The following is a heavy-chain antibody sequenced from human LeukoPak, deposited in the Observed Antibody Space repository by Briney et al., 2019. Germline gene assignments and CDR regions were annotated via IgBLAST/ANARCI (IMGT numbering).Heavy chain of an antibody. V-gene: IGHV4-39*01. CDR3: ARQTTAYDSGWYFDY. CDR2: VYHRGNT. D-gene: IGHD6-19*01. CDR1: GGSITSGVYY. Sequence: SETLSLTCTVSGGSITSGVYYWAWIRQPPGKGLEWIGSVYHRGNTYYNLSLKSRVTISVDTSKNQFSLKLRSVTAADAPVYYCARQTTAYDSGWYFDYWGQGTLVTVSS. J-gene: IGHJ4*02.